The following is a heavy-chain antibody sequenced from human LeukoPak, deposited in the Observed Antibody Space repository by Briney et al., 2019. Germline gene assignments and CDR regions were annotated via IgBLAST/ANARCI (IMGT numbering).Heavy chain of an antibody. J-gene: IGHJ4*02. V-gene: IGHV3-21*01. Sequence: GGSLGLSCAASGFTFSSYSMNWVRQAPGKGLEWVSSISSSSYILYADSVKGRFTISRGNAKNSLFLQINSLRAEDTAVYYCARQGPYGDHSHWGQGTMVTVSS. CDR3: ARQGPYGDHSH. D-gene: IGHD4-17*01. CDR2: ISSSSYI. CDR1: GFTFSSYS.